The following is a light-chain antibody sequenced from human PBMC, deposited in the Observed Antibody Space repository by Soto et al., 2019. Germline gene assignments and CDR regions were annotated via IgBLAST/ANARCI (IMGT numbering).Light chain of an antibody. CDR1: SSDVGGYKY. CDR3: TSYTSSSTYV. CDR2: EVS. J-gene: IGLJ1*01. Sequence: QSVLTQPASVSGSPGQSITITCTGTSSDVGGYKYVSWYQQHPGKAPKVMIYEVSNRPSGVSNRFSGSKSGNTASLTISGLQAEDEAHYYCTSYTSSSTYVFGTGTKVTVL. V-gene: IGLV2-14*01.